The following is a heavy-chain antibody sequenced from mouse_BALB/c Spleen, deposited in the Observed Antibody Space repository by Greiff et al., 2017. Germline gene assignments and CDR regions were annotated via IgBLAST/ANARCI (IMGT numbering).Heavy chain of an antibody. D-gene: IGHD1-1*01. CDR1: GFTFSSYA. Sequence: EVHLVESGGGLVKPGGSLKLSCAASGFTFSSYAMSWVRQTPEKRLEWVASISSGGSTYYPDSVKGRFTISRDNARNILYLQMSSLRSEDTAMYYCAREGDYYGSDAMDYWGQGTSVTVSS. J-gene: IGHJ4*01. V-gene: IGHV5-6-5*01. CDR3: AREGDYYGSDAMDY. CDR2: ISSGGST.